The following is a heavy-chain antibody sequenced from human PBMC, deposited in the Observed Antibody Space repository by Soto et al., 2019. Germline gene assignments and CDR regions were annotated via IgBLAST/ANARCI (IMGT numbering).Heavy chain of an antibody. Sequence: PSETLSLTCTVSGGSISDSSHYWAWIRQPPGKGLEWIATINYSGRTYYNPSLRSRVTISVDTSRDHFSLNLNSVTAADTVVYYCARHFGNYGDWAFDFWGQGTLVTVSS. CDR3: ARHFGNYGDWAFDF. J-gene: IGHJ4*02. CDR1: GGSISDSSHY. V-gene: IGHV4-39*01. CDR2: INYSGRT. D-gene: IGHD4-17*01.